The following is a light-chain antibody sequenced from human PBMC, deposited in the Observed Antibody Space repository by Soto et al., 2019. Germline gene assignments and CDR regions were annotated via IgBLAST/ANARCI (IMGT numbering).Light chain of an antibody. CDR2: SNN. CDR1: SSNIGSNY. CDR3: ATWDDSLSGHYV. V-gene: IGLV1-47*02. J-gene: IGLJ1*01. Sequence: QSALTQPPSASGTPGQRVTISCSGSSSNIGSNYVCWYQHLPGTAPKLLIYSNNQRPSGVPDRFSGSKSGTSASLAISGLRSEDEAEYYCATWDDSLSGHYVFGTGTKVTVL.